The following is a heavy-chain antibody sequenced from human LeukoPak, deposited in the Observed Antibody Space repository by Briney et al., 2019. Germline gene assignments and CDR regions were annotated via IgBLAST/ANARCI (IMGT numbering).Heavy chain of an antibody. CDR1: GGSFSGYY. CDR2: INHSGST. V-gene: IGHV4-34*01. CDR3: ARGQQRNDY. Sequence: NPSETLSLTCAVYGGSFSGYYWSWIRQPPGKGLEWIGEINHSGSTNYNPSLKSRVTISVDTSKNQFSLKLSSVTAADTAVYYCARGQQRNDYWGQGTLVTVSS. D-gene: IGHD6-25*01. J-gene: IGHJ4*02.